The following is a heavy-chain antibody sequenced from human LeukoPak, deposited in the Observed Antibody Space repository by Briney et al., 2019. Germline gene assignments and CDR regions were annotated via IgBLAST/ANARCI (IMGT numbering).Heavy chain of an antibody. V-gene: IGHV3-23*01. D-gene: IGHD3-10*01. CDR1: GFTFSSYA. J-gene: IGHJ1*01. CDR3: AKDPDGSGSFEYFQH. CDR2: ISGSGGST. Sequence: GGSLRLSCAASGFTFSSYAMSWVRQAPGKGLEWVSAISGSGGSTYYADSVKGRFTISRDNSKNTLYLQMNSLRAEDTAVYYCAKDPDGSGSFEYFQHWGQGTLVTVSS.